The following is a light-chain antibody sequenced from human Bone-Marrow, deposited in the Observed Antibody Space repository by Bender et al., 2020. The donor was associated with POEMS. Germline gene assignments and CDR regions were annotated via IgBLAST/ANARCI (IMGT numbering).Light chain of an antibody. V-gene: IGLV7-43*01. CDR2: NTR. Sequence: QTVVTQEPSLTVSPGGTVTLTCASSTGAVTSDYYPNWFQQKPGQAPRALIYNTRNKHSWTPTRFTGSLLGDKAALTLSGAQPEDEADYYCLLSYGGARGVFGGGTKLTVL. CDR1: TGAVTSDYY. CDR3: LLSYGGARGV. J-gene: IGLJ3*02.